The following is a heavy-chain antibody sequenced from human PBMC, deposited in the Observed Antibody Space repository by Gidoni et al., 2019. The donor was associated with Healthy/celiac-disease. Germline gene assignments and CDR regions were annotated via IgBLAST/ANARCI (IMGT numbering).Heavy chain of an antibody. CDR2: ITSDGSST. V-gene: IGHV3-74*01. D-gene: IGHD3-10*01. Sequence: EVQLVESGGGLVQPGGSLRLSCAASGFTFSSYWMHWVRPAPGKGLVWVSRITSDGSSTSYADSVKGRFTISRDNAKNTLYLQMNSLRAEDTAVYYCASPYYYGSGNQLDYWGQGTLVTVSS. CDR1: GFTFSSYW. J-gene: IGHJ4*02. CDR3: ASPYYYGSGNQLDY.